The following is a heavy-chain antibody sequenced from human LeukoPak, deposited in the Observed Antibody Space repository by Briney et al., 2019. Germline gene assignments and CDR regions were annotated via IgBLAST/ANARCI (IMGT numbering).Heavy chain of an antibody. J-gene: IGHJ4*02. CDR1: GDSINSNY. CDR3: ARAGSYDSSDY. D-gene: IGHD3-22*01. CDR2: IYYGGST. Sequence: SETLSLTCSVSGDSINSNYWSWMRQPPGKGLEWIGYIYYGGSTNYNPSLKSRVSMSVDTSKNQFSLNLSSVTAADTAVYHCARAGSYDSSDYWGQGTLVTVSS. V-gene: IGHV4-59*01.